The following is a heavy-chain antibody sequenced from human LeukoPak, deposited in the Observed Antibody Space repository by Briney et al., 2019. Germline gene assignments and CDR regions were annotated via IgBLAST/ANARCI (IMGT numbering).Heavy chain of an antibody. CDR3: ASASSHRTAAGGDY. J-gene: IGHJ4*02. CDR2: INGDGGSR. D-gene: IGHD6-13*01. Sequence: GGSLRLSCAASGFTLSTYWMHWVRHAPGKGLVWVSRINGDGGSRNYADSVKGRFTISRDNAKNTLYLQMSSLRVEDTAVYYCASASSHRTAAGGDYWGQGTLVTVST. V-gene: IGHV3-74*01. CDR1: GFTLSTYW.